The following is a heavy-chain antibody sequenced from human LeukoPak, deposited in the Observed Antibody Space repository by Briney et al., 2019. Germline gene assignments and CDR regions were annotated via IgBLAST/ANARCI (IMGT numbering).Heavy chain of an antibody. CDR1: GYSLTELS. D-gene: IGHD4-17*01. Sequence: ASVKVSCKVSGYSLTELSMHWVRQVPGKGLEWMGGFDPEDGETIYAQKFQGRVTMTEDTSTDTAYMELSSLRSEDTAVYYCATDLGAVTMYGYWGQGTLVTVSS. V-gene: IGHV1-24*01. CDR3: ATDLGAVTMYGY. CDR2: FDPEDGET. J-gene: IGHJ4*02.